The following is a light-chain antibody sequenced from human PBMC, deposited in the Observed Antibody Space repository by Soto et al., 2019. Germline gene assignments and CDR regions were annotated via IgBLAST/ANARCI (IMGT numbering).Light chain of an antibody. CDR2: AAS. CDR3: QNYNSAPVT. V-gene: IGKV1-39*01. Sequence: DIQMTQSPSSLSASIGDSVTITCRASQTIIGYLNWYQQKPGKAPRLLINAASNLQSGVPSRFRGSGSETDFSLTISSLQPEDVATYYCQNYNSAPVTFGQGTKVDIK. CDR1: QTIIGY. J-gene: IGKJ1*01.